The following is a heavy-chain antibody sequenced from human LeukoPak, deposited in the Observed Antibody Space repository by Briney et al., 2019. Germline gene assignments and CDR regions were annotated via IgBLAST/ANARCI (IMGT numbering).Heavy chain of an antibody. CDR2: IYYTGST. J-gene: IGHJ6*02. Sequence: SETLSLTCTASGGSINNYYWSWIRQPPGKGLEWIGHIYYTGSTNYNPSLKSRVTISVDKSKNHFSLKLSSVTAADTALYYCARLLFGGYYYYYGIDVWGQGTTVTVSS. CDR1: GGSINNYY. CDR3: ARLLFGGYYYYYGIDV. V-gene: IGHV4-59*12. D-gene: IGHD3-10*01.